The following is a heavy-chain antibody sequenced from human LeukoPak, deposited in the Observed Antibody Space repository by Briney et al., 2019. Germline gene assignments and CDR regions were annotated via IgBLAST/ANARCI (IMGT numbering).Heavy chain of an antibody. V-gene: IGHV1-8*01. CDR1: GYTFNSYD. J-gene: IGHJ3*02. CDR2: MNPNSGNT. Sequence: ASVKVSCKASGYTFNSYDINWVRQATGQGLEWMGWMNPNSGNTGYAQKFQGRVTMTRNTSISTAYMELSSLSSVTAADTAVYYCAKYGNGWSEAFDIWGQGTMVTVSS. CDR3: AKYGNGWSEAFDI. D-gene: IGHD6-19*01.